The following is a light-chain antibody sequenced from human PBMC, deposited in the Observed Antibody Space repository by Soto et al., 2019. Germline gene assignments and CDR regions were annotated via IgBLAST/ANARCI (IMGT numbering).Light chain of an antibody. CDR3: QQRNVWPPIS. CDR1: QSIHTS. Sequence: PGEIATLSCRASQSIHTSLAWYQQKPGEPPRLFVYYSTLRANGVPDRFGGSRSGTEFTLTINYLEPEDFAVYCCQQRNVWPPISFGQGTRLEIK. V-gene: IGKV3-11*01. J-gene: IGKJ5*01. CDR2: YST.